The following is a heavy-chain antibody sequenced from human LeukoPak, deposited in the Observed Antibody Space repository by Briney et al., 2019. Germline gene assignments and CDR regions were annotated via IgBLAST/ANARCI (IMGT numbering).Heavy chain of an antibody. J-gene: IGHJ4*02. CDR3: ARDGYYDSSGYFGAWDY. CDR1: GGTFSSYA. D-gene: IGHD3-22*01. V-gene: IGHV1-69*13. Sequence: SVKVSCKASGGTFSSYAISWVRQAPGQGLEWMGGIIPIFGTANYAQKFQGRVTIAADESTSTAYMELSSLRSEDTAVYYCARDGYYDSSGYFGAWDYWGQGTLVTVSS. CDR2: IIPIFGTA.